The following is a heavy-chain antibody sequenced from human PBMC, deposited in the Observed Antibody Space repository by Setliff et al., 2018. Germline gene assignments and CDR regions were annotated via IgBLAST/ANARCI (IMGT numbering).Heavy chain of an antibody. CDR1: GGTFSYYY. CDR2: INHSGST. CDR3: ARGRNIKLRLLDS. D-gene: IGHD1-20*01. V-gene: IGHV4-34*01. J-gene: IGHJ4*02. Sequence: PSETLSLTCAASGGTFSYYYWTWIRQPPGKGLEWIGGINHSGSTSYNPSLESRVTISIDTSKNQFSLNLRYVTAADTGLYYCARGRNIKLRLLDSWGQGKLVTVSS.